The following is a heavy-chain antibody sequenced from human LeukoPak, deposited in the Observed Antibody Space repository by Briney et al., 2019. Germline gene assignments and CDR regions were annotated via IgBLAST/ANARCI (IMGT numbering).Heavy chain of an antibody. CDR1: GGSLSNYY. V-gene: IGHV4-4*07. Sequence: SETLSLTCTVSGGSLSNYYWSWVRQPAGKGLEWIGRIYSSGGTDYNPSLKSRVTMSLDTSKNQFSVKLMSVTAADAAVYYCARVMDVVVAGYYYYGMDVWGQGTTVTVSS. D-gene: IGHD2-15*01. CDR2: IYSSGGT. CDR3: ARVMDVVVAGYYYYGMDV. J-gene: IGHJ6*02.